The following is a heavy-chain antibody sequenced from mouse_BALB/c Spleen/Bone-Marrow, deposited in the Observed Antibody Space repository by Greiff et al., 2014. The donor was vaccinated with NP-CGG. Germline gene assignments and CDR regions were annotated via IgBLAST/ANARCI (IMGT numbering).Heavy chain of an antibody. Sequence: VKLQQSGAELVKPGASVKLSCTASGFNIKDTYMHWVKQRPEQGLEWIGRIDPANGNTKYDPKFQCKATITADTSSNTAYLQLSVLTSEDTAVYYCAIFYYGSSGFAYWGQGTLVTVSA. D-gene: IGHD1-1*01. CDR3: AIFYYGSSGFAY. V-gene: IGHV14-3*02. CDR2: IDPANGNT. CDR1: GFNIKDTY. J-gene: IGHJ3*01.